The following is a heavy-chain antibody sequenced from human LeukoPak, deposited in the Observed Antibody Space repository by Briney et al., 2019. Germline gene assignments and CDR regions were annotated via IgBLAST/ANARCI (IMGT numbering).Heavy chain of an antibody. Sequence: ASVKVSCKAAGYTFTAYYMHWVRQAPGQGLEGMGWINPNNGGTNYAQKFQGRVTMTRDTSISTAYMELSRLTSDDTAVYYCARDRYCSGGSCYRWFDPWGQGTLVTVSS. CDR1: GYTFTAYY. J-gene: IGHJ5*02. V-gene: IGHV1-2*02. D-gene: IGHD2-15*01. CDR3: ARDRYCSGGSCYRWFDP. CDR2: INPNNGGT.